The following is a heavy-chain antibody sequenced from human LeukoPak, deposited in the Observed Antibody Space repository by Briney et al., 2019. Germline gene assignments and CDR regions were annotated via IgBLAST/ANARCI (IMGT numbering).Heavy chain of an antibody. J-gene: IGHJ6*03. D-gene: IGHD2-2*01. Sequence: SETLSLTCAVYGGSFSGYYWSWIRQPPGKGLEWIGEISHSGSTNYNPSLKSRVTISVDTSKNQFSLKLSSVTAADTAVYYCARDGDDRFDCSSTSCSFYYYYYYMDVWGKGTTVTVSS. V-gene: IGHV4-34*01. CDR2: ISHSGST. CDR3: ARDGDDRFDCSSTSCSFYYYYYYMDV. CDR1: GGSFSGYY.